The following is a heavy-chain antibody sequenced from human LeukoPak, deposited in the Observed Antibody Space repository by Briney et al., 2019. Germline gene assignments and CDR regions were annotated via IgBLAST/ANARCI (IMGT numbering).Heavy chain of an antibody. V-gene: IGHV4-59*01. J-gene: IGHJ6*02. CDR1: GGSISSYY. D-gene: IGHD1-1*01. CDR2: IYYSGST. Sequence: TSETLSLTCTVSGGSISSYYWSWIRQPPGKGLEWIGYIYYSGSTNYNPSLKSRVTISVDTSKNQFSLKLSSVTAADTAVYYCARVWIPYYYYGMDVWGQGTTVTVSS. CDR3: ARVWIPYYYYGMDV.